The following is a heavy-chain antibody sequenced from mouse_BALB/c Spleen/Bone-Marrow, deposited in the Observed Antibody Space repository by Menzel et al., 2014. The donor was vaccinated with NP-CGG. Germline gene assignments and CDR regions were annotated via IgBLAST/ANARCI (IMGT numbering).Heavy chain of an antibody. CDR3: RAYYRYDGYAMDY. Sequence: GLMGPGASVTLSCKASGYTFTDYEMHWVKQTPVRGLEWIGAIDPETGGTAYNQKFKGKATLTADKSSSTAYMELRSLTSEDSAVYYCRAYYRYDGYAMDYWGQGTSVTVSS. CDR2: IDPETGGT. CDR1: GYTFTDYE. J-gene: IGHJ4*01. D-gene: IGHD2-14*01. V-gene: IGHV1-15*01.